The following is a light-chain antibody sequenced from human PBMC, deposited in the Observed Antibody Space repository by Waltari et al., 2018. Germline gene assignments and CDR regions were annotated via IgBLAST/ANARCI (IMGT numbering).Light chain of an antibody. J-gene: IGKJ2*01. Sequence: DIQMTQSPSSLSASVGDRVTITCRASQSITTYLNWYQQKPGKVPKVLIYAASSLQSGVPSRFSGSGSGTDFTLTISSLQPEDFATYYCQQSYSTPQTFGQGTKLEIK. CDR3: QQSYSTPQT. CDR1: QSITTY. V-gene: IGKV1-39*01. CDR2: AAS.